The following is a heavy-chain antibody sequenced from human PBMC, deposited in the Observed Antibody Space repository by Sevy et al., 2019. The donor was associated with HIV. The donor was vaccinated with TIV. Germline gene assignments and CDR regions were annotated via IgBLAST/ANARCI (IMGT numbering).Heavy chain of an antibody. CDR1: GYTFTSYG. Sequence: ASVKVSCKASGYTFTSYGISWVRQAPGQGLEWMGWISAYNGNTNYAQKLQGRVTMTTDTSTSTAYMELRSLRSDDTAVYYCAREKIVIVPAAIRRYYYDGMDVWGQGTTVTVSS. CDR3: AREKIVIVPAAIRRYYYDGMDV. J-gene: IGHJ6*02. D-gene: IGHD2-2*02. CDR2: ISAYNGNT. V-gene: IGHV1-18*04.